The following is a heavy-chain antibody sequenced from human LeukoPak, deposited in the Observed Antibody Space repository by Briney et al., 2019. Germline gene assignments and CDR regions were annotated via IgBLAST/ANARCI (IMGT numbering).Heavy chain of an antibody. CDR1: GYTFTGYY. Sequence: ASVKVSCKASGYTFTGYYMHWVRQAPGLGLEWMGRINPNSGGTNYAQKFQGRVTMTRDTSISTAYMELSRLRSDDTAVYYCARDQESIAAREAIDYWGQGTLVTVSS. J-gene: IGHJ4*02. CDR3: ARDQESIAAREAIDY. CDR2: INPNSGGT. V-gene: IGHV1-2*06. D-gene: IGHD6-6*01.